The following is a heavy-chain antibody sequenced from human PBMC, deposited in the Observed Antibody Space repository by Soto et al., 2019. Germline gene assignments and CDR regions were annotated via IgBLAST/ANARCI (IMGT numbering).Heavy chain of an antibody. CDR3: ARETDIAMDRLYYYYGMDV. CDR2: ISGSGGST. J-gene: IGHJ6*02. V-gene: IGHV3-23*01. Sequence: LRLSCEASGFRFIDFAMSWVRQAPGKGLEWVSGISGSGGSTYYADSVQGRFTISGDSSKNTLYLQMNSLRAEDTAVYYCARETDIAMDRLYYYYGMDVWGQGTTVTVSS. D-gene: IGHD6-19*01. CDR1: GFRFIDFA.